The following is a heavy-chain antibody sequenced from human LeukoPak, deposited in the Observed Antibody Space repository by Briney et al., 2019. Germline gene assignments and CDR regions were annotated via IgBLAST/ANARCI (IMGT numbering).Heavy chain of an antibody. CDR1: GGTFSSYG. Sequence: SVKVSCKASGGTFSSYGISWVRQAPGQGIEWMGGIIPIFGTANYAQKFQGRVTITADESTSTAYMELSSLRSEDTAVYYCARTGIAAAGFHYYGMDVWGQGTTVTVSS. J-gene: IGHJ6*02. CDR2: IIPIFGTA. D-gene: IGHD6-13*01. V-gene: IGHV1-69*01. CDR3: ARTGIAAAGFHYYGMDV.